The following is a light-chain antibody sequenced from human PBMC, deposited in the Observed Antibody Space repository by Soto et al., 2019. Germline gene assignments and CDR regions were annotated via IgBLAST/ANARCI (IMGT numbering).Light chain of an antibody. CDR1: QFVSSN. CDR3: QQYHNWPPIT. Sequence: IVMTQSPVTLSVSPGERATLSCRASQFVSSNLAWYQQKPGQAPRLLIYGASTRATGIPARFSGSVSGPEFTLTISNLQSEDFAVYFCQQYHNWPPITFGQGTRLEIK. CDR2: GAS. J-gene: IGKJ5*01. V-gene: IGKV3D-15*01.